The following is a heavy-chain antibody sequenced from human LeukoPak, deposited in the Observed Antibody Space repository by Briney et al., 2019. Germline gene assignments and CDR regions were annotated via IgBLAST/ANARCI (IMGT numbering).Heavy chain of an antibody. J-gene: IGHJ4*02. D-gene: IGHD1-26*01. CDR2: IYTSGST. Sequence: SETLSLTCTVSGGSISSSSYYWSWIRQPAGKGLEWIGRIYTSGSTNYNPSLKSRVTMSVDTSKNQFSLKLSSVTAADTAVYYCARETGYSGSYFGQGTLVTVSS. CDR3: ARETGYSGSY. V-gene: IGHV4-61*02. CDR1: GGSISSSSYY.